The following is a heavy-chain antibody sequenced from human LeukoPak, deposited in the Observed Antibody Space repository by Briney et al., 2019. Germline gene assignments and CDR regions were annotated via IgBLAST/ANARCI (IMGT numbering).Heavy chain of an antibody. V-gene: IGHV3-30*18. J-gene: IGHJ4*02. CDR3: AKDRQWLVVGPDDN. CDR1: GFTFSNYG. Sequence: QPGGSLRLPCVASGFTFSNYGMHWVRQAPGKGLEWVAVISYDGSNKYYGDSVKGRFTISRDNSKNTLFLQMDSLKVDDTALYYCAKDRQWLVVGPDDNWGQGTLVTVSA. D-gene: IGHD6-19*01. CDR2: ISYDGSNK.